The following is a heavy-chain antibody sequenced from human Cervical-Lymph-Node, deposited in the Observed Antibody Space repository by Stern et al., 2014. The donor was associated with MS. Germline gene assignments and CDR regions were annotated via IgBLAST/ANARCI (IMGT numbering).Heavy chain of an antibody. Sequence: VQLVESGAEVQKPGSSVKVSCRASGGTFSSSDISWVRQAPGQGLEWMGSIIPIIGTANYAQKYQGRVTITADESTSTAYMELSRMRSEDTAIYYCALGGFGHYFEYWGQGTLVTVSS. CDR3: ALGGFGHYFEY. V-gene: IGHV1-69*18. D-gene: IGHD3-10*01. CDR2: IIPIIGTA. CDR1: GGTFSSSD. J-gene: IGHJ4*02.